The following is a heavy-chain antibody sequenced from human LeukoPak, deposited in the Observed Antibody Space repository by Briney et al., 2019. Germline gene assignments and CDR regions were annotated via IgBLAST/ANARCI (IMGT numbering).Heavy chain of an antibody. Sequence: GGSLRLSCAASGFTFGSYSMNWVRQAPGKGLEWVSSISSSSSYIYYADSVKGRFTIYRDNAKNSLYLQMNSLRAEDTAVYYCARDGGYCSGGSCYYYYYYMDVWGKGTTVTVSS. V-gene: IGHV3-21*01. CDR1: GFTFGSYS. CDR3: ARDGGYCSGGSCYYYYYYMDV. J-gene: IGHJ6*03. D-gene: IGHD2-15*01. CDR2: ISSSSSYI.